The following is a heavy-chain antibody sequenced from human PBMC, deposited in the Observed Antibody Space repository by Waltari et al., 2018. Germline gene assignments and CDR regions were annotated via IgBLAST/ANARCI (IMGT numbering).Heavy chain of an antibody. D-gene: IGHD4-17*01. Sequence: QVQLLQSGAEVKKPGASVRVSCKTSGYTFTKYYMHWVRQAPGQWLYWIGIINPTECDTTYAQTFQCGVTITGDTSTSTVFVELTSLISGDTAVYDCARDFFSTVVSPGLFDYWGQGTPVTVSS. J-gene: IGHJ4*02. V-gene: IGHV1-46*01. CDR3: ARDFFSTVVSPGLFDY. CDR1: GYTFTKYY. CDR2: INPTECDT.